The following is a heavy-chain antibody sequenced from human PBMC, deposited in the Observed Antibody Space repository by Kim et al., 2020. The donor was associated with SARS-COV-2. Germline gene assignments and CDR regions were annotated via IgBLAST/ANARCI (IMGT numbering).Heavy chain of an antibody. Sequence: SETLSLTCTVSGGSISSSSYYWGWIRQPPGKGLEWIGSIYYSGSTYYNPSLKSRVTISVDTSKNQFSLKLSSVTAADTAVYYCARHRLAGTDPFDYWGQGTLVTVSS. CDR3: ARHRLAGTDPFDY. CDR1: GGSISSSSYY. J-gene: IGHJ4*02. V-gene: IGHV4-39*01. D-gene: IGHD1-1*01. CDR2: IYYSGST.